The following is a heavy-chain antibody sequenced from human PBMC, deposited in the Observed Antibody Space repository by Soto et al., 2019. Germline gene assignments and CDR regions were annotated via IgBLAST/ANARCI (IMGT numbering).Heavy chain of an antibody. J-gene: IGHJ4*02. CDR1: GFTFSDSG. V-gene: IGHV3-33*01. CDR3: GRSSGDGVPSGWGGGFDY. CDR2: IWSDGSDK. Sequence: QVQLVESGGGVVQPGGSLRLSCATSGFTFSDSGMHWVRQAPGKGLEWVAVIWSDGSDKSYADSVEGRFTISRDNSKNTMYLQLNGLQAEDTGAYFCGRSSGDGVPSGWGGGFDYWGQGTLVTVSS. D-gene: IGHD3-16*01.